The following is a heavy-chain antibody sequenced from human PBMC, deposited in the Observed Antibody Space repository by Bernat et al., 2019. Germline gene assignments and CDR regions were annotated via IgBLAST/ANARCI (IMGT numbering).Heavy chain of an antibody. Sequence: EVQLLESGGGLVQPGGSLRLSCAASGFTFSSYAMSWVRQAPGKGLEWVSAISGSGGSTYYADTVKGRFTISRDNSKNTLYLQMNSLRAEDTAVYYCAKDWGTYYDYGWGTQTFDYWGQGTLVTVSS. D-gene: IGHD3-16*01. CDR2: ISGSGGST. CDR3: AKDWGTYYDYGWGTQTFDY. V-gene: IGHV3-23*01. J-gene: IGHJ4*02. CDR1: GFTFSSYA.